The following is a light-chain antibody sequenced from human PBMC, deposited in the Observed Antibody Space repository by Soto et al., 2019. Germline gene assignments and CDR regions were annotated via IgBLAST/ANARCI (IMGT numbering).Light chain of an antibody. Sequence: EVVLTQSPVTLSLSPGERATLSCRASQSFRGLLAWYQQKPGQAPRLLIYDAYNRATGIPPRFSGSGSGTDFTLTISSLEPKDSAVYYCQQRHMWPITFGQGTRLEIK. V-gene: IGKV3-11*01. CDR3: QQRHMWPIT. J-gene: IGKJ5*01. CDR1: QSFRGL. CDR2: DAY.